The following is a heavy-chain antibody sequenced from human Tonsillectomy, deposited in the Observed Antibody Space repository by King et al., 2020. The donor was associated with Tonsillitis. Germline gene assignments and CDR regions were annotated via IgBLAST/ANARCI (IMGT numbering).Heavy chain of an antibody. CDR3: ARGRGFSRYYYYGMDV. D-gene: IGHD1-26*01. CDR1: GGSISSYY. CDR2: IYYSGST. Sequence: QLQESGPGLVKPSETLSLTCTVSGGSISSYYWSWIRQPPGKGLEWIGYIYYSGSTNYNPSLKSRVTISVDTSKNQFSLKLSPVTAADTAAYYCARGRGFSRYYYYGMDVWGQGTTVTVSS. J-gene: IGHJ6*02. V-gene: IGHV4-59*08.